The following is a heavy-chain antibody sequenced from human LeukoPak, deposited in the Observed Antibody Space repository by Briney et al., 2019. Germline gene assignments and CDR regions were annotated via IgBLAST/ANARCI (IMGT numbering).Heavy chain of an antibody. D-gene: IGHD6-19*01. V-gene: IGHV3-23*01. CDR3: ARDRSYSSGWFGVAGY. CDR2: ISGSGGST. CDR1: GFIFSSYA. J-gene: IGHJ4*02. Sequence: QAGGSLRLSCAAPGFIFSSYAMSWVRQAPGKGLEWLSAISGSGGSTYYTDSVKGRFTISRDNSNNMLYLQTNSLRVEDTAVYYCARDRSYSSGWFGVAGYWGQGTLVTVSS.